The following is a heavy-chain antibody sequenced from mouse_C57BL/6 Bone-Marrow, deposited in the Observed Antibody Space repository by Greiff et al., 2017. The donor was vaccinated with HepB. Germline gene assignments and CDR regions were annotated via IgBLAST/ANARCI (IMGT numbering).Heavy chain of an antibody. D-gene: IGHD2-4*01. CDR1: GYTFTSYW. J-gene: IGHJ3*01. V-gene: IGHV1-55*01. CDR2: IYPGSGST. Sequence: QVQLQQPGAELVKPGASVKMSCKASGYTFTSYWITWVKQRPGLGLEWIGDIYPGSGSTNYNEKFKSKATLTVDTSSSTAYMQLSSLTSEDSAVYYCARGDDYDDGRAWFAYWGQGTLVTVSA. CDR3: ARGDDYDDGRAWFAY.